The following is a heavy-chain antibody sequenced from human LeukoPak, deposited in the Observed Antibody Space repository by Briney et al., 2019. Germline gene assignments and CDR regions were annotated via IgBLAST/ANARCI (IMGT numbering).Heavy chain of an antibody. CDR3: ARVTRIVARRWFDP. D-gene: IGHD6-13*01. J-gene: IGHJ5*02. V-gene: IGHV4-30-4*08. CDR2: IYYSGST. CDR1: GGSISSGDYY. Sequence: PSQTLSLTCTVSGGSISSGDYYWSWIRQPPGKGLEWIGYIYYSGSTYYNPSLKSRVTISVDTSKNQFSLKLSSVTAADTAVYYCARVTRIVARRWFDPWGQGTLVTVSS.